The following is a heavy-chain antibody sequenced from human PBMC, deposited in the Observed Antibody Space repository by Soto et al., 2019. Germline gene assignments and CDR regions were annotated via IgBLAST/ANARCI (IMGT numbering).Heavy chain of an antibody. CDR3: ARGASTFGY. CDR2: IYDSGTT. D-gene: IGHD2-2*01. J-gene: IGHJ4*02. V-gene: IGHV4-59*01. Sequence: SETLSLTCTVSGGSINTYYWSWIRQPPGKGLEWIGYIYDSGTTNYNPSLKSRVSISVDTSKNQISLRLRSVTAADTAVYYCARGASTFGYWGQGTLVTVSS. CDR1: GGSINTYY.